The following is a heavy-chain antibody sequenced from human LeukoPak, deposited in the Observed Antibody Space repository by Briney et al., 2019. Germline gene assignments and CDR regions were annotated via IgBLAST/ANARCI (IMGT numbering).Heavy chain of an antibody. J-gene: IGHJ5*02. CDR3: ARESHMIVVVGLWFDP. D-gene: IGHD3-22*01. CDR1: GGSLSSGDYY. Sequence: PSQTLSLTCTVSGGSLSSGDYYWSWIRQPPGKGLEWIGYIYYSGSTYYNPSLKSRVTISVDTSKNQFSLKLSSVTAADTAVYYCARESHMIVVVGLWFDPWGQGTLVTVS. CDR2: IYYSGST. V-gene: IGHV4-30-4*08.